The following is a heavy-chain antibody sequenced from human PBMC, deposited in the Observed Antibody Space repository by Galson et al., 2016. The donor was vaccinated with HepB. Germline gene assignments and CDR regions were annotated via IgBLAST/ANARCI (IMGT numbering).Heavy chain of an antibody. Sequence: SETLSLTCTVSVDSISNVGRHWGWFRQSPEMGLEYIGSIHSSGTSYYNPSLTHRVTVSADMSRNQFFLRLTSVTAADTAIYYCVRLWTAAAVANRRGSVYWSQGTRVTVS. CDR2: IHSSGTS. CDR3: VRLWTAAAVANRRGSVY. D-gene: IGHD6-13*01. J-gene: IGHJ4*02. V-gene: IGHV4-39*01. CDR1: VDSISNVGRH.